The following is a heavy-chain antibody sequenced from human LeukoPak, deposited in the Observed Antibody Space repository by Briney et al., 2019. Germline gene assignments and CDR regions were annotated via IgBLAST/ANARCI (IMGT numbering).Heavy chain of an antibody. CDR3: ATHAYGDYWYFHL. V-gene: IGHV4-39*07. CDR1: GAFISGSNFY. Sequence: SETLSLTCTVSGAFISGSNFYCAWIRQSPGKGPEWIGSILYGGSTLYNPSLKSRVTISVDTSKNQFSLTLSSVTAADTAVYYCATHAYGDYWYFHLWGRGTLDAVSS. D-gene: IGHD4-17*01. CDR2: ILYGGST. J-gene: IGHJ2*01.